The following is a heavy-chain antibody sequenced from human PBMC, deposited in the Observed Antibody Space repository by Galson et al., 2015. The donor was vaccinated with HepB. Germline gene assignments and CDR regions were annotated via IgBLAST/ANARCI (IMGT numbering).Heavy chain of an antibody. D-gene: IGHD3-3*01. CDR2: ISSNGGST. J-gene: IGHJ6*03. Sequence: PLRLSCAASGFTFNFFAMHWVRQTPGKGLEYVSGISSNGGSTYYADSVKGRFTISRDNSENVVYLQMSSLRAEDTAVYSCVKPSAYDVWSGYYSGYMDVWGNGTTVIVTS. V-gene: IGHV3-64D*06. CDR1: GFTFNFFA. CDR3: VKPSAYDVWSGYYSGYMDV.